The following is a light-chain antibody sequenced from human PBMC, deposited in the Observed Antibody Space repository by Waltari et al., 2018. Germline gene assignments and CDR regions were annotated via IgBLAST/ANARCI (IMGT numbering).Light chain of an antibody. CDR1: GSHIGSNS. Sequence: QSVLTQPPSASGTPGPRVTISCSGGGSHIGSNSVHWYQQFPGTAPKLVIYNNDHRPSGVPDRFSGSKSGTSASLAIGGLQSEDEADYYCSAWEDRLNSNVFGSGTTVTVL. CDR2: NND. V-gene: IGLV1-44*01. J-gene: IGLJ6*01. CDR3: SAWEDRLNSNV.